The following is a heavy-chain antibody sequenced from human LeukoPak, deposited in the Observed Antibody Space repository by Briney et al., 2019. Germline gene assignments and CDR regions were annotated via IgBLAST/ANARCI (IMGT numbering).Heavy chain of an antibody. D-gene: IGHD6-6*01. Sequence: GSLRLSCAASGFTFSSYGMHWVRQAPGKGLEWVAFIRYDESNEYVDSVKGRFTISRDNSKNTLYLQMNSLKPEDTAVYYCANLARPLDYWGQGALVTVSS. CDR3: ANLARPLDY. V-gene: IGHV3-30*02. CDR1: GFTFSSYG. CDR2: IRYDESNE. J-gene: IGHJ4*02.